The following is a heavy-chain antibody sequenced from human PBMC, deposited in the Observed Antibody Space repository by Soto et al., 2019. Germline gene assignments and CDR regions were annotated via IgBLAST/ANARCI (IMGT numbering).Heavy chain of an antibody. V-gene: IGHV3-33*01. CDR2: IWYDGSNK. CDR1: GFTFSTYG. CDR3: ARDSGTSGWNDAFDI. J-gene: IGHJ3*02. D-gene: IGHD6-19*01. Sequence: GGSLRLSCAASGFTFSTYGMHRVRQAPGKGLEWVAAIWYDGSNKYYADSVKGRLTISRDNSKNTLYLQMNSLRAEDTALYYCARDSGTSGWNDAFDIWGQGTMVTVSS.